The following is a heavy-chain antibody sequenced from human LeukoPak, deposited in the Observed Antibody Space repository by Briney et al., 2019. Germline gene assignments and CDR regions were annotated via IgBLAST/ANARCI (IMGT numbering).Heavy chain of an antibody. CDR2: IYYSGSS. J-gene: IGHJ5*02. Sequence: SETLSLTCTVSGGSVSSGSYYWRWIRQPPGNGLEWIEYIYYSGSSNYNPCLKSRVTISVDTSKNQFSLKLSPVTAADTAVYYCARARRPNWFDHWGQGTLVTVSS. V-gene: IGHV4-61*01. CDR3: ARARRPNWFDH. CDR1: GGSVSSGSYY.